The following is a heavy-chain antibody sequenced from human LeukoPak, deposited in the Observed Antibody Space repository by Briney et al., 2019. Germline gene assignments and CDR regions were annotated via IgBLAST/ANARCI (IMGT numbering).Heavy chain of an antibody. J-gene: IGHJ6*02. CDR3: ARRVRTYYYYGMDV. D-gene: IGHD3-10*02. CDR2: MNPNSGNT. V-gene: IGHV1-8*01. Sequence: CXASGYTFTSYDINWVRQATGQGLEWMGWMNPNSGNTGYAQKFQGRVTMTRNTSISTAYMELSSLRSEDTAVYYCARRVRTYYYYGMDVWGQGTTVTVSS. CDR1: GYTFTSYD.